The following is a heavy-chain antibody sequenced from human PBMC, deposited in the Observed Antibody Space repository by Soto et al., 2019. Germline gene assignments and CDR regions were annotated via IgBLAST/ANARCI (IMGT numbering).Heavy chain of an antibody. CDR1: DYTFTRSG. V-gene: IGHV1-18*01. CDR2: ISTYNGDT. Sequence: QVQLVQSGAEVKKPGASVKVSCKASDYTFTRSGISWVRQAPGQGLEWMGWISTYNGDTNYAQTFQGRVTMTTDTSTSTVHMEVRSLRSDDTAVYYCAREGVAPYYYYGMDVWGQGTPVTVSS. D-gene: IGHD5-12*01. CDR3: AREGVAPYYYYGMDV. J-gene: IGHJ6*02.